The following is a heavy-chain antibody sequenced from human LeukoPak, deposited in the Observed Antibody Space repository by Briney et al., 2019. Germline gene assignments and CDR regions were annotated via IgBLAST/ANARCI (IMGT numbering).Heavy chain of an antibody. Sequence: GGSLRLSCAASGFTFSSYAMHWVRQAPGKGLEWVAVISYDGSNKYYADSVKGRFTISRDNSKNTLYLQMNSLRAEDTAVYYCARGGGSLAYLGAFDIWGQGTMVTVSS. J-gene: IGHJ3*02. CDR3: ARGGGSLAYLGAFDI. V-gene: IGHV3-30*04. CDR1: GFTFSSYA. CDR2: ISYDGSNK. D-gene: IGHD3-16*01.